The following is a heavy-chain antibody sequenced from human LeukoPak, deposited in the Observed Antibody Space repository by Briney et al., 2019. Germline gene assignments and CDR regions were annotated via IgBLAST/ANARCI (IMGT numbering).Heavy chain of an antibody. CDR1: GGSISSSSYY. V-gene: IGHV4-39*01. CDR3: ARGRQGDP. J-gene: IGHJ5*02. Sequence: SETLSLTCTVSGGSISSSSYYWGWIRQPPGKGLEWIGSIYYSGSTYYNPSLKSRVTISVDTSKNQFSLKLSSVTAADTAVYYCARGRQGDPWGQGTLVTVSS. CDR2: IYYSGST.